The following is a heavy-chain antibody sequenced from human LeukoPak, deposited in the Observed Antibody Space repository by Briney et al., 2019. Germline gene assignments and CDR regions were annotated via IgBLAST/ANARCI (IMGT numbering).Heavy chain of an antibody. V-gene: IGHV3-23*01. D-gene: IGHD5-12*01. CDR2: ISGSGGGT. CDR3: AKSYNGYESKPDY. CDR1: GFTFYNYA. Sequence: PGGSLRLSCAASGFTFYNYAMSWVRQAPGKGLEWVSAISGSGGGTYYADSVRGRFTISGDNSKNTLNLQMNSLRAEDTAVYYCAKSYNGYESKPDYWGQGTLVTVSS. J-gene: IGHJ4*02.